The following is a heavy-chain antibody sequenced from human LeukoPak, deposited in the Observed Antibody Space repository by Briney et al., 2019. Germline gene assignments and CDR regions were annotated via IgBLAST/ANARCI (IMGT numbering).Heavy chain of an antibody. CDR2: IYPGDSDT. D-gene: IGHD5-24*01. Sequence: GESLKISCKGSGYSFTSYWIGWVRQMPGKGLEWMGIIYPGDSDTRYSPSFQGQVTISADKSISTAYLQWSSLKASDTAMYYCARHKYGYKPQMNDAFDIRGQGTMVTVSS. CDR3: ARHKYGYKPQMNDAFDI. V-gene: IGHV5-51*01. CDR1: GYSFTSYW. J-gene: IGHJ3*02.